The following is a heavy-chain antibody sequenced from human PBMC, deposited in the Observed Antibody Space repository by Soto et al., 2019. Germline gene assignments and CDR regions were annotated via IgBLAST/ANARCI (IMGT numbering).Heavy chain of an antibody. Sequence: EVQLVESGGGLVQPGASLRLSCAASGFTFSSYWMHWVRQAPGKGLEWVSRMNSEGSSTSYADFVKGRFTISRDNAKHTLYLQMNGLRAEDTAVYYCASLGWLQEYFDCWGQGTLVTVSS. CDR3: ASLGWLQEYFDC. V-gene: IGHV3-74*01. J-gene: IGHJ4*02. CDR2: MNSEGSST. CDR1: GFTFSSYW. D-gene: IGHD5-12*01.